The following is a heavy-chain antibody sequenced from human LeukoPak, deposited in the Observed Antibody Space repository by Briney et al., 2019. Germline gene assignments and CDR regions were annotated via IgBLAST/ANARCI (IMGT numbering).Heavy chain of an antibody. D-gene: IGHD3-22*01. CDR1: GFTFSSYG. CDR2: ISYDGSNK. J-gene: IGHJ3*02. Sequence: GGSLRLSCAASGFTFSSYGMHWVRQAPGKGLEWVAVISYDGSNKYYADSVKGRFTISRDNSKNTLYLQMNGLRAEDTAVYYCAKDFSRGYNAFDIWGQGTMVTVSS. V-gene: IGHV3-30*18. CDR3: AKDFSRGYNAFDI.